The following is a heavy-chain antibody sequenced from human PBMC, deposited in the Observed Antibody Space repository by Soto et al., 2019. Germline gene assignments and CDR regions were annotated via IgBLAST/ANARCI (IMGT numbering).Heavy chain of an antibody. CDR1: GYTFTSYD. V-gene: IGHV1-8*01. CDR2: MNPNSGNT. D-gene: IGHD2-15*01. CDR3: ARDWCSGGSCYYRYYGDYYSYMDV. J-gene: IGHJ6*03. Sequence: ASVKVSCKASGYTFTSYDINWVRQATGQGLEWMGWMNPNSGNTGYAQKFQGRVTMTRNTSISTAYMELSSLRSEDTAVYYCARDWCSGGSCYYRYYGDYYSYMDVWGKGTTVTVSS.